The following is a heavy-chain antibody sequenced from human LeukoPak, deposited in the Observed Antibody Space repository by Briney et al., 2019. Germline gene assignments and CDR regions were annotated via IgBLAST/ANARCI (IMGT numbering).Heavy chain of an antibody. CDR3: ARDPSSSFDY. Sequence: GGSLRLSCAASGYTFRNHGMHWVRQAPGKGLEWVAVIWYDGSKKYYADPVKGRFTISRDDSKSTMYLQMTTLRVEDTAVYYCARDPSSSFDYWGQGALVIVSS. CDR2: IWYDGSKK. CDR1: GYTFRNHG. V-gene: IGHV3-33*01. J-gene: IGHJ4*02.